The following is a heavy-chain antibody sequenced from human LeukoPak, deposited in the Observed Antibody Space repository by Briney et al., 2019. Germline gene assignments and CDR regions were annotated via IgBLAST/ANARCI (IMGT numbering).Heavy chain of an antibody. V-gene: IGHV3-74*01. J-gene: IGHJ4*02. D-gene: IGHD3-10*01. CDR1: GFTFSSCW. CDR3: ARERDGSGSPSDY. Sequence: GGSLRLSCAASGFTFSSCWMHWVRQAPGKGLVWVSRINSDGSSTSYADSVKGRFTISRDNAKNTQYLQMNSLRAEDTAVYYCARERDGSGSPSDYWGQGTLVTVSS. CDR2: INSDGSST.